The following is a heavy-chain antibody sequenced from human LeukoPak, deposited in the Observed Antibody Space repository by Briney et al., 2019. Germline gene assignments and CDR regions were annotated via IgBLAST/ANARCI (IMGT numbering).Heavy chain of an antibody. CDR3: ARGGGFSGHDPLSFDS. J-gene: IGHJ4*02. CDR1: GYTFSSYY. D-gene: IGHD5-12*01. CDR2: ISGYNAKT. Sequence: ASVKVSCKASGYTFSSYYITWVRQAPGQGLEWMGWISGYNAKTDYAQKVQGRVTMTTDTFTTTAYMELRSLISDDTAVYYCARGGGFSGHDPLSFDSWGQGSLVTVSS. V-gene: IGHV1-18*01.